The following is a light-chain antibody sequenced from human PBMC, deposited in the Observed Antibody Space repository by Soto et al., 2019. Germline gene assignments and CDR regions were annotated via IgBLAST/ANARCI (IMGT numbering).Light chain of an antibody. CDR2: GAS. Sequence: EIVMTQSPATLSVSPGERATLSCRASQSVSANLAWYQQKPGQAPRLLIFGASVRATGIPDRFSGSGSGTEFTLTISSLQSEDFAVYYCQQYNNWPPLTFGGGTKLEIK. J-gene: IGKJ4*01. CDR3: QQYNNWPPLT. V-gene: IGKV3-15*01. CDR1: QSVSAN.